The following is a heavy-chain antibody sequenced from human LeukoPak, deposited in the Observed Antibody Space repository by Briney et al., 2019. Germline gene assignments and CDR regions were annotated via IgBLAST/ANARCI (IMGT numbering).Heavy chain of an antibody. CDR1: GDSVTGYY. V-gene: IGHV4-59*02. Sequence: SETLSLTCTVFGDSVTGYYLNWVRQPPGKGLEWIGHIYKIGTTNYNPSLKSRLTISADTSKNQFSLKLRFVTAADTAVYYCVIGVGWQPDYWGQGALVTVSS. D-gene: IGHD2-15*01. CDR3: VIGVGWQPDY. J-gene: IGHJ4*02. CDR2: IYKIGTT.